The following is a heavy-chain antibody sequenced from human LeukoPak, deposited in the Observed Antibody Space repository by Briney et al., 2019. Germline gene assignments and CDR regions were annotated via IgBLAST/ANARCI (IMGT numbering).Heavy chain of an antibody. J-gene: IGHJ6*04. CDR2: ISSSSSYT. D-gene: IGHD3-10*01. V-gene: IGHV3-11*06. Sequence: GGSLRLSCAASGFTFSDYYMSWIRQAPGKGLEWVSYISSSSSYTNYADSVKGRFTISRDNAKNSLYLQMNSLRAEDTAVYYCAGDLYGSGSYSNYYYGMDVWGKGTTVTVSS. CDR3: AGDLYGSGSYSNYYYGMDV. CDR1: GFTFSDYY.